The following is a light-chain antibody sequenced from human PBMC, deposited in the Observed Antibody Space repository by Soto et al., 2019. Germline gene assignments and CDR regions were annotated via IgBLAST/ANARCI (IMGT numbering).Light chain of an antibody. J-gene: IGLJ2*01. Sequence: QSALTQPASVSGSPGQSITISCTGTSSDVGGYNYVSWYQQYPGKVPKVIIYEVSNRPSGVSNRFSGSKSGNTASLTISGLQAEDEADYYSTSYISSNTLVVFGGGTQLTVL. CDR1: SSDVGGYNY. CDR3: TSYISSNTLVV. CDR2: EVS. V-gene: IGLV2-14*01.